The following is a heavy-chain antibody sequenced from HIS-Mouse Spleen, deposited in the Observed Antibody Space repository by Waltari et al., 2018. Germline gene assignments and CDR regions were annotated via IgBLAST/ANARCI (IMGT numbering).Heavy chain of an antibody. J-gene: IGHJ2*01. CDR1: GGPISRSSYY. CDR2: IYYSGST. Sequence: QLQLQESGPGLVKPSETLSLTCTFSGGPISRSSYYWGWIRQPPGKGLEWIGSIYYSGSTYYNPSLKSRVTISVDTSKNQFSLKLSSVTAADTAVYYCAREIPYSSSWYDWYFDLWGRGTLVTVSS. CDR3: AREIPYSSSWYDWYFDL. D-gene: IGHD6-13*01. V-gene: IGHV4-39*07.